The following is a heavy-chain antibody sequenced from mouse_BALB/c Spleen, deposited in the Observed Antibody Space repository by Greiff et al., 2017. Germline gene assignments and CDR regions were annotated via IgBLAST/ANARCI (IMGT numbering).Heavy chain of an antibody. Sequence: EVKVVESGGGLVQPGGSMKLSCVASGFTFSNYWMNRVRQSPEKGLEWVAEIRLKSNNYATHYAESVKGWFTISRDDSKSSVYLQMNNLRAEDTGIYYCTRLGTYFDYWGQGTTLTVSS. CDR2: IRLKSNNYAT. J-gene: IGHJ2*01. CDR3: TRLGTYFDY. V-gene: IGHV6-6*02. CDR1: GFTFSNYW. D-gene: IGHD4-1*01.